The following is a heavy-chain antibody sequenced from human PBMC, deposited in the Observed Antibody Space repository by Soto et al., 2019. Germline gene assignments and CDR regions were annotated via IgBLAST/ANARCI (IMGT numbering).Heavy chain of an antibody. CDR3: ARRGSGSYSDY. J-gene: IGHJ4*02. Sequence: QLQLQESGPGLVKPSETLSLTCTVSGGSISSSSYYWGWIRQPPGKGLEWIGSIYYSGSTYYNPSLKSRVNISVDPSQNQLSLKLRSVTAADTAVYYCARRGSGSYSDYWGQGTLVTVSS. CDR1: GGSISSSSYY. D-gene: IGHD3-10*01. CDR2: IYYSGST. V-gene: IGHV4-39*01.